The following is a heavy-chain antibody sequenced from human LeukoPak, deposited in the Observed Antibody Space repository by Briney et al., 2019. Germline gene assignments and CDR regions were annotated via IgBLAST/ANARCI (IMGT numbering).Heavy chain of an antibody. CDR1: GFTFSSYS. J-gene: IGHJ6*02. Sequence: GGSLRLSCAASGFTFSSYSMNWVRQAPGKGLEWVSSISSSSSYIYYADSVKGRFTISRDNAKNSLYLQMNSLRAEDTAVYYCARGNYGSGSTHYYYYYGMDVWGQGTTVTVSS. CDR3: ARGNYGSGSTHYYYYYGMDV. D-gene: IGHD3-10*01. CDR2: ISSSSSYI. V-gene: IGHV3-21*01.